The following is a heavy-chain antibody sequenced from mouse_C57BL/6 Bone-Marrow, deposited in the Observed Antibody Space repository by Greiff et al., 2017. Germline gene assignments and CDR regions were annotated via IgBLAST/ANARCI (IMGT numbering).Heavy chain of an antibody. J-gene: IGHJ4*01. CDR2: IRSKSNNYAT. Sequence: EVQGVESGGGLVQPKGSLKLSCAASGFSFNTYAMNWVRQAPGKGLEWVARIRSKSNNYATYYADSVKDRFTISRDDSESMLYLQMKNLKTEDTAMYYCVRQDGSRHMGYWGQGTSVTVSS. CDR3: VRQDGSRHMGY. V-gene: IGHV10-1*01. D-gene: IGHD1-1*01. CDR1: GFSFNTYA.